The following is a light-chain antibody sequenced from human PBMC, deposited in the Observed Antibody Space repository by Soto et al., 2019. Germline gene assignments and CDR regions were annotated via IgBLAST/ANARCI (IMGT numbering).Light chain of an antibody. CDR1: QSVSSTY. CDR3: QQCGSSPWT. J-gene: IGKJ1*01. CDR2: GAS. V-gene: IGKV3-20*01. Sequence: EIVLTQSPGTLSLSPGERATLSCRAGQSVSSTYLAWYQQKPGQAPRLLIYGASSRATGIPDRFSGGGSGTDFTLTISRVEPEDFAVYYCQQCGSSPWTFGQGTKVEIK.